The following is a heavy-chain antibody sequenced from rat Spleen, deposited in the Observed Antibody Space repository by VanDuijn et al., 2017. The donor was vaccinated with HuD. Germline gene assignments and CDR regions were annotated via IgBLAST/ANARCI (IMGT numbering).Heavy chain of an antibody. CDR3: ARDRNNCYFDF. CDR2: MRSDGDT. V-gene: IGHV2-32*01. Sequence: QVQLKESGPGLVQPSQTLSLTCTVSGFSLTNYHVYWVRQPPGKGLEWMGVMRSDGDTSYNSALKSRLSISRDTSRSQVFFEMSSLQTEDTATYFCARDRNNCYFDFWGPGTMVTVSS. J-gene: IGHJ1*01. CDR1: GFSLTNYH.